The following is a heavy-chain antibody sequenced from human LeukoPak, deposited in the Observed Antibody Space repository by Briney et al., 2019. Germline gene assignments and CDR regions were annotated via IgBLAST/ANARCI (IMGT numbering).Heavy chain of an antibody. D-gene: IGHD1-1*01. V-gene: IGHV1-2*02. Sequence: ASVKVSCKASGYTFTDYFMNWVRQAPGQGLEWMGWINPKSGGTVYAQKFQGRVTMTRDTSISTAYMELSSLRSDDTAVYYCARDKQLDWAHYYYYYMDVWGKGTTVTVSS. CDR3: ARDKQLDWAHYYYYYMDV. CDR2: INPKSGGT. J-gene: IGHJ6*03. CDR1: GYTFTDYF.